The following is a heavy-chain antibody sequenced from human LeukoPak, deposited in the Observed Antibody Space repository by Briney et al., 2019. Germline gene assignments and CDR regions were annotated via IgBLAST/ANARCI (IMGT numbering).Heavy chain of an antibody. V-gene: IGHV3-30*04. CDR2: ISYDGSNK. Sequence: PGGSLRLSCAASGFTFSSYAMHWVRQAPGKGLEWVAVISYDGSNKYYADSVKGRFTISRDNSKNTLYLQMNSLRAEDTAVYYCASGGGSEQNRFDPWGQGTLVTVPS. CDR1: GFTFSSYA. J-gene: IGHJ5*02. CDR3: ASGGGSEQNRFDP. D-gene: IGHD4-23*01.